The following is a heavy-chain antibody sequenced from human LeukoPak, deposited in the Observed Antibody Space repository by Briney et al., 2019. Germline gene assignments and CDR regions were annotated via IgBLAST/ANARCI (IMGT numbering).Heavy chain of an antibody. J-gene: IGHJ5*02. CDR3: AKVPRQHDNWFDP. CDR2: ISSSSSYI. D-gene: IGHD6-13*01. Sequence: PGGSLRLSCAASGSTFSSYSMNWVRQAPGKGLEWVSSISSSSSYIYYADSVKGRFTISRDNAKNSLYLQMNSLRAEDTAVYYCAKVPRQHDNWFDPWGQGTLVTVSS. V-gene: IGHV3-21*01. CDR1: GSTFSSYS.